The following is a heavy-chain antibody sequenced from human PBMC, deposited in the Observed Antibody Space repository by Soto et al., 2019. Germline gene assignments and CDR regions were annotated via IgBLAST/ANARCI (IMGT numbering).Heavy chain of an antibody. V-gene: IGHV3-53*04. CDR1: GFTVSSNY. D-gene: IGHD6-6*01. J-gene: IGHJ4*02. Sequence: EVQLVESGGGLVQPGGSLRLSCAASGFTVSSNYMSWVRQAPGKGMEWVSGIYSGGSTYYADSVKGRFTISRHNSKNTLYVQMNSLRAEDTAVYYCARGGYGSSSGQLDYWGQGTLVTVSS. CDR3: ARGGYGSSSGQLDY. CDR2: IYSGGST.